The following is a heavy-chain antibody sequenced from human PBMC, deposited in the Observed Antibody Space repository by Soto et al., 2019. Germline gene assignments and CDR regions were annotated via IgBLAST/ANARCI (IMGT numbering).Heavy chain of an antibody. CDR1: GGSIRSYY. Sequence: SETLSLTCTVSGGSIRSYYWNWIRQPPRKGLEWIGYIYDSGSTNYNPSLKSRVTISVDTSKNQFSLRLSSVSVADTAVYYCAKALVVAALYFDYWGQGTMVTVSS. CDR2: IYDSGST. V-gene: IGHV4-59*08. CDR3: AKALVVAALYFDY. D-gene: IGHD2-15*01. J-gene: IGHJ4*02.